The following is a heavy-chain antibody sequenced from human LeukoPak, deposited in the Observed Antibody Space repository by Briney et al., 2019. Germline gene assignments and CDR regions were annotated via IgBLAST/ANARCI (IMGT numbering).Heavy chain of an antibody. J-gene: IGHJ4*02. CDR3: ARSAHIEVGTAPPPDY. V-gene: IGHV3-33*01. CDR2: IWYDGSNK. Sequence: PGGSLRLSCATSGFTFNSFGMHWVRQAPGKGLEWVAVIWYDGSNKAYAEPVKGRFTISRDNSKNTLFLQMSGLRAEDTAVYYCARSAHIEVGTAPPPDYWGQGTLVTVSS. D-gene: IGHD2-21*02. CDR1: GFTFNSFG.